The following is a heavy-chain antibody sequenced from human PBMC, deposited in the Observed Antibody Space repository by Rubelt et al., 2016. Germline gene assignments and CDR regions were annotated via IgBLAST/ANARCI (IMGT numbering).Heavy chain of an antibody. J-gene: IGHJ5*02. V-gene: IGHV1-18*01. CDR2: ISAYADTT. CDR3: ARDPTTRFTSTGWFDP. D-gene: IGHD5-12*01. Sequence: QVQLVQSGAEVKKPGASVKVSCKASGSTFTSYGISWVRQAPGQGLGWMGWISAYADTTYYAQRRQGRVSMTKGTSTSKAYMGLRSLRSDDTAVYYCARDPTTRFTSTGWFDPWGQGTLVTVSS. CDR1: GSTFTSYG.